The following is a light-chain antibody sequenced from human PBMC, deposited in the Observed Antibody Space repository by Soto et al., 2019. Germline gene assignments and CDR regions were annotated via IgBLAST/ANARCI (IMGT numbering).Light chain of an antibody. J-gene: IGKJ5*01. CDR1: QSVSSN. CDR3: QQHYSPPIP. Sequence: IVMPQSPVTLSVSPGERATLSCRASQSVSSNLAWYQQKPGQAPSLLIYGAFTRATGIPARFSGSGSGTDFTLTISSLQAEDVAVYYCQQHYSPPIPFGQGTRLEIK. CDR2: GAF. V-gene: IGKV3-15*01.